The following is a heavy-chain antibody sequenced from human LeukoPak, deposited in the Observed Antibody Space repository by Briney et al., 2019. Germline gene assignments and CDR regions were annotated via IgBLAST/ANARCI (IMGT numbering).Heavy chain of an antibody. D-gene: IGHD2-2*01. CDR2: INHSGST. V-gene: IGHV4-34*01. Sequence: KASETLSLTCAVYGGSFSGYYWSWIRQPPGKGLEWIGEINHSGSTNYNPSLKSRVTISVDTSKNQFSLKLSSVTAADTAVYYCAHVVVPAGTYYYYYYMDVWGKGTTVTVSS. CDR1: GGSFSGYY. J-gene: IGHJ6*03. CDR3: AHVVVPAGTYYYYYYMDV.